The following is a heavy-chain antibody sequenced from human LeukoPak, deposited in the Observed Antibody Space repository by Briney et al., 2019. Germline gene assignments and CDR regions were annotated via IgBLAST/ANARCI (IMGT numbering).Heavy chain of an antibody. Sequence: SVKVSCKASGGTFSSYAISWVRQAPGQGLEWMGGIIPIFGTANYAQKFQGRVTITADESTRTAYMELSSLRSEDTAVYYCATYCSGGSCDSHDAFDIWGQGTMVTVSS. CDR1: GGTFSSYA. J-gene: IGHJ3*02. CDR2: IIPIFGTA. D-gene: IGHD2-15*01. V-gene: IGHV1-69*13. CDR3: ATYCSGGSCDSHDAFDI.